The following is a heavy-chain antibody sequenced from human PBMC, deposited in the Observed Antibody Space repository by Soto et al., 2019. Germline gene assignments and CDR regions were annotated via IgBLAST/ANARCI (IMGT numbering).Heavy chain of an antibody. Sequence: PGGSLRLSCAASGFTFSSYSMNWVRQAPGKGLEWVSYISSSSSTIYYADSVKGRFTISRDNAKNSLYLQMNSLRAEDTAVYYCARGPPPHFLEWFDYYMDVWGKGTTVTVSS. D-gene: IGHD3-3*01. CDR2: ISSSSSTI. J-gene: IGHJ6*03. CDR3: ARGPPPHFLEWFDYYMDV. CDR1: GFTFSSYS. V-gene: IGHV3-48*01.